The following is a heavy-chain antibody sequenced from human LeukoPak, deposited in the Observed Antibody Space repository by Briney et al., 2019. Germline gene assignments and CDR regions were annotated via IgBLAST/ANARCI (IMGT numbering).Heavy chain of an antibody. CDR1: YX. CDR3: AKRGVWAEPLYYFDY. CDR2: ITGSGGTT. V-gene: IGHV3-23*01. J-gene: IGHJ4*02. Sequence: YXXSWVRQAPXXXLEXXSSITGSGGTTYSADSLKGRFTISRDNSKNTLYLQMNSLRAEDTAVYYCAKRGVWAEPLYYFDYWGRGTLVTVSS. D-gene: IGHD2-8*01.